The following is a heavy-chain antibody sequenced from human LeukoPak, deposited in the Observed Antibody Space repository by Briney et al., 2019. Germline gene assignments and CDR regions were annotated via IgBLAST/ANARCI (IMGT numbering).Heavy chain of an antibody. V-gene: IGHV3-30*04. J-gene: IGHJ4*02. CDR1: GFTFSSFA. D-gene: IGHD3-10*01. CDR2: ISYHGSNK. Sequence: PGGSLRLSCEASGFTFSSFAMHWVRQAPGKGLEWVTLISYHGSNKEYADSVKGRFIISRDSSKNALYLEMNTLRIEDTGVYYCARTPERFGQGQLDYWGQGTLVTVSS. CDR3: ARTPERFGQGQLDY.